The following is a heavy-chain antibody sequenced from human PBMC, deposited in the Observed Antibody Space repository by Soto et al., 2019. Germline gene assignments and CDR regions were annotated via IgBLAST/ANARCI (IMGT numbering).Heavy chain of an antibody. D-gene: IGHD5-12*01. CDR1: GGSISSYY. CDR3: ARALVATIIHDY. CDR2: IYYSGST. Sequence: NPSETLSLTCTVSGGSISSYYWSWIRQPPGKGLEWIGYIYYSGSTNYNPSLKSRVTISVDTSKNQFSLKLSSVTAADTAVYYCARALVATIIHDYWGQGTLVTVSS. V-gene: IGHV4-59*01. J-gene: IGHJ4*02.